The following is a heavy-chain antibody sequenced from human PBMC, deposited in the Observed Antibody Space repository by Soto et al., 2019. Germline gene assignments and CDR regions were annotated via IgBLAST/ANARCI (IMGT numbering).Heavy chain of an antibody. J-gene: IGHJ6*01. CDR2: ISVSGGST. CDR1: LSSYA. Sequence: PGGSLRLSCAFSLSSYAMTWVRHAPWKGLEWVAGISVSGGSTNYAVSVKGRFTISRDNDKNTVYLQMNSLRAEDTAVYYCAKGDLFVGGTLYGMEVWGQGTTVIVS. CDR3: AKGDLFVGGTLYGMEV. D-gene: IGHD3-16*01. V-gene: IGHV3-23*01.